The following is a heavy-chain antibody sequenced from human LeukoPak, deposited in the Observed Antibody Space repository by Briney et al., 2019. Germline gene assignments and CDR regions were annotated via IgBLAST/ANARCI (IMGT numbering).Heavy chain of an antibody. J-gene: IGHJ4*02. Sequence: QSGGSLRLSSAASGFSFSTHWMSWVRQTPEKGLEFVANINQDASVRNYMDSLKGRCTISRDNAKKSVYLEINSLRADDTAVYYCARDPGSSSFDLWGQGALVTVSS. CDR3: ARDPGSSSFDL. CDR1: GFSFSTHW. D-gene: IGHD6-13*01. CDR2: INQDASVR. V-gene: IGHV3-7*01.